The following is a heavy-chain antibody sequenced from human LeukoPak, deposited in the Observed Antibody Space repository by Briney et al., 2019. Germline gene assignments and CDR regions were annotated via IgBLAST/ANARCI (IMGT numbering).Heavy chain of an antibody. CDR3: ARLNVDTTMAHDY. D-gene: IGHD5-18*01. CDR1: GGSISSYY. CDR2: IYYSGST. J-gene: IGHJ4*02. V-gene: IGHV4-59*01. Sequence: SETLSLTCTVSGGSISSYYWNWIRQPPGKGLEWIGYIYYSGSTNHNPSLKSRVTISVDTSKNQFSLKLSSVTAADTAVYYCARLNVDTTMAHDYWGQGTLVTVSS.